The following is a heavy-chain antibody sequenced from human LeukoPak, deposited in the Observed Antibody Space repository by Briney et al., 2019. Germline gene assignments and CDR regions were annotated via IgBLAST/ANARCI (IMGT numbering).Heavy chain of an antibody. CDR2: IYSGGST. CDR1: GVTVSSNY. Sequence: PGGSLRLSCAASGVTVSSNYMSWVRQAPGKGLEWVSVIYSGGSTYYADSVKGRFTIFRDNSKNTLYLQMNSLRAEDTAVYYCARELITVTTWSGHAFDIWGQGTMVTVSS. D-gene: IGHD4-17*01. J-gene: IGHJ3*02. CDR3: ARELITVTTWSGHAFDI. V-gene: IGHV3-53*01.